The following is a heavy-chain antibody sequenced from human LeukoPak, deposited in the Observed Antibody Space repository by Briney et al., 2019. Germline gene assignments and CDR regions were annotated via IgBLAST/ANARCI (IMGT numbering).Heavy chain of an antibody. CDR3: ASNFRYLDI. V-gene: IGHV3-21*01. Sequence: GGSLRLSCAASGFTFSSFAMNWVRQAPGKGLEWVSSTTFSGDYIYYVDSVKGRFTISRDNAKNSLYLHMNSLRAEDTAVYYCASNFRYLDIWGKGTTVTVSS. J-gene: IGHJ6*04. CDR2: TTFSGDYI. D-gene: IGHD3-9*01. CDR1: GFTFSSFA.